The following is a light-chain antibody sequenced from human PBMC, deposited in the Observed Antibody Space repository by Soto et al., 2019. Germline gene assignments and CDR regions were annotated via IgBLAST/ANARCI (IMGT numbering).Light chain of an antibody. J-gene: IGLJ1*01. Sequence: QSVLTQPPSASGSPRQSVTISCTGTSSDVGGYNYVSWYQQHPGKAPKLLIYEVSKWPSGVPDRFSGSKSGNTASLTVSGLQAEDEADYYCSSYAGNNSFVFGTGTKVTVL. CDR3: SSYAGNNSFV. V-gene: IGLV2-8*01. CDR2: EVS. CDR1: SSDVGGYNY.